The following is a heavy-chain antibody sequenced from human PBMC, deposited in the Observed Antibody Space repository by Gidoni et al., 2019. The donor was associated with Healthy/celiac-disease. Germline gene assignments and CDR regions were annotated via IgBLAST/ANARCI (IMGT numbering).Heavy chain of an antibody. CDR2: IYYSGST. D-gene: IGHD3-22*01. CDR3: ARVITMIVVVDDAFDI. V-gene: IGHV4-31*03. CDR1: GGSISSGAYY. Sequence: QVQLQESGPGLVKPSQTLSLTCTVSGGSISSGAYYWSWIRQHPGKGLEWIWYIYYSGSTYYNPSLKSRVTISVDTSKNQFSLKLSSVTAADTAVYYCARVITMIVVVDDAFDIWGQGTMVTVSS. J-gene: IGHJ3*02.